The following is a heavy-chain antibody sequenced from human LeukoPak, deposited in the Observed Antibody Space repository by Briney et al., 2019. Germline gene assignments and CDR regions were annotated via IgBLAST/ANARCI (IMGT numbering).Heavy chain of an antibody. CDR3: ARDHYDFWSGYKGMDV. D-gene: IGHD3-3*01. Sequence: SETLSLTCTVSGGSISSYYWSWIRQPPGKGLEWIGCIYYSGSTNYNPSLKSRVTISVDTSKNQFSLKLSSVTAADTAVYYCARDHYDFWSGYKGMDVWGQGTTVTVSS. J-gene: IGHJ6*02. V-gene: IGHV4-59*01. CDR2: IYYSGST. CDR1: GGSISSYY.